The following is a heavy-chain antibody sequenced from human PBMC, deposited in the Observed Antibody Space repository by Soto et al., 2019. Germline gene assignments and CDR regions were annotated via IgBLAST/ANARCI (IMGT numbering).Heavy chain of an antibody. CDR2: IWHDGNNK. V-gene: IGHV3-33*01. D-gene: IGHD1-26*01. J-gene: IGHJ6*02. Sequence: GGSLRLSCAAPGFTFSNYGMHWVRQAPGKGLEWVAIIWHDGNNKYYADSVRGRFIISRDNSKNRLYLQMNSLRAEDTAVYYCASDLVGASDPYGLDVWGQGTPVTVSS. CDR3: ASDLVGASDPYGLDV. CDR1: GFTFSNYG.